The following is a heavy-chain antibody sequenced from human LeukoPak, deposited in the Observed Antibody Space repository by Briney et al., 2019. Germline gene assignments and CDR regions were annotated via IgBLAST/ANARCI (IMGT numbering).Heavy chain of an antibody. CDR2: ISWNSGSI. CDR3: AKDIGPYHKARFDY. D-gene: IGHD2-21*01. V-gene: IGHV3-9*01. Sequence: GTSLRLSCAASGFTFDDYAMHWVRQAPGKGLEWVSGISWNSGSIGYADSVKGRFTISRDNAKNSLYLQMNSLRAEDTALYYCAKDIGPYHKARFDYWGQGTLVTVSS. CDR1: GFTFDDYA. J-gene: IGHJ4*02.